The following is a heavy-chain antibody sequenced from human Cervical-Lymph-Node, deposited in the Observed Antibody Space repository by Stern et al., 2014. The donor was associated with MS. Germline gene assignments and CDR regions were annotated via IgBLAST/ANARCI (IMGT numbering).Heavy chain of an antibody. J-gene: IGHJ4*02. D-gene: IGHD5-12*01. CDR3: ARTDRTYSASNFDL. Sequence: VQLVESGAEVKKPGASVKVSCKASGYTFTGYYMNWVRQAPGQGLEWMGRVNPNRGAPTYEQKFQGRVTMTRDTSTSTAYMEVGTLTSDDTAVYYCARTDRTYSASNFDLWGQGTLVTVSS. V-gene: IGHV1-2*06. CDR1: GYTFTGYY. CDR2: VNPNRGAP.